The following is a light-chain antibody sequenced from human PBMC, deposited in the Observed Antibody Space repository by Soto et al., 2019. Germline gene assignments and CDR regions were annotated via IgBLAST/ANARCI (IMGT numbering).Light chain of an antibody. CDR1: QSVSSSY. CDR3: QYYGSSPT. J-gene: IGKJ2*01. Sequence: EIVLTQSPGTLSLSPGERATLSCRASQSVSSSYLGWYQHKSGQAPRLLIYGASNRVTGITGRFSGSGAGTDFTLTISRLEPEDFAVYYCQYYGSSPTFGQGTILEIK. V-gene: IGKV3-20*01. CDR2: GAS.